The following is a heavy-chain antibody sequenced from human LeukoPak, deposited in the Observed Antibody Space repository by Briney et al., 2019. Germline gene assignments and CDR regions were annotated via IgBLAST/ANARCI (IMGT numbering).Heavy chain of an antibody. V-gene: IGHV4-39*01. CDR2: IYYSGST. Sequence: PSETLSLTCTVSGGSISSSSYYWGWIRQPPGKGLEWIGSIYYSGSTYYNPSLKSRVTISVDTSKNQFSLKLSSVTAADTAVYYCERTDYGSGHKGGAFDIWGQGTMVTVSS. CDR3: ERTDYGSGHKGGAFDI. J-gene: IGHJ3*02. D-gene: IGHD3-10*01. CDR1: GGSISSSSYY.